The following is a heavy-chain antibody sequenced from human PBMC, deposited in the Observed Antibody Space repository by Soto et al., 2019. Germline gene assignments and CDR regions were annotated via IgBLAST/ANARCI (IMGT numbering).Heavy chain of an antibody. D-gene: IGHD1-26*01. V-gene: IGHV4-31*03. Sequence: SETLSLTCNVSGASISSGGYYWSWIRQHPGKGLEWIGYISYSENTYYKPSLKSRVTISVDMSKNQFSLKLSSVTAADTAVYYCARDVKVGFDYWGQGTLVTSPQ. CDR3: ARDVKVGFDY. J-gene: IGHJ4*02. CDR2: ISYSENT. CDR1: GASISSGGYY.